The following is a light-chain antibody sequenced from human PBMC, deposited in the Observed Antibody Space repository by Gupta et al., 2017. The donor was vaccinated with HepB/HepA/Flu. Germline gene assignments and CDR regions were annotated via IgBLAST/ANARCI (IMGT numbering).Light chain of an antibody. CDR1: QSISTW. Sequence: DIQMTQSPSTLSASVGDRVTITCRASQSISTWLAWYQHKPGKAPNLLIYKASSLESGVPSRFSGSGSGTEFTLTITSLQPDDFATYFCQKYDTYPLTFGGGTKVEI. V-gene: IGKV1-5*03. CDR3: QKYDTYPLT. CDR2: KAS. J-gene: IGKJ4*01.